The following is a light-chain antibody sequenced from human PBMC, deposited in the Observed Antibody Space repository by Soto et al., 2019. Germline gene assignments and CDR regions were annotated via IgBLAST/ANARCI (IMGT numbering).Light chain of an antibody. J-gene: IGLJ1*01. CDR1: SSDVGSYNL. V-gene: IGLV2-23*03. Sequence: QSVLTQPASVSGSPGQSITISCTGTSSDVGSYNLVSWYQQHPGKAPKLMIYEGSKRPSGVSNRFSGSKSGNTASLTISGLEAEDEADYYCCSYAGSSTFYVFGTPTKVTV. CDR2: EGS. CDR3: CSYAGSSTFYV.